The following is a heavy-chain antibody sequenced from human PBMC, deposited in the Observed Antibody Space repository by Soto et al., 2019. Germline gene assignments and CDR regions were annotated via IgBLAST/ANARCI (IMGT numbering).Heavy chain of an antibody. Sequence: EVQVVESGGDLVKPGGSLRLSCEASGFTFSNAWMSWVRQAPGKGLEWVGRIKTNADGRTTDYAAPVKGRFTISRDDLRTTVYLQMSSLRTEDTAVYYCTTDRATVSTGFDYWGQGTLVTVSS. V-gene: IGHV3-15*01. CDR2: IKTNADGRTT. CDR1: GFTFSNAW. CDR3: TTDRATVSTGFDY. J-gene: IGHJ4*02. D-gene: IGHD4-17*01.